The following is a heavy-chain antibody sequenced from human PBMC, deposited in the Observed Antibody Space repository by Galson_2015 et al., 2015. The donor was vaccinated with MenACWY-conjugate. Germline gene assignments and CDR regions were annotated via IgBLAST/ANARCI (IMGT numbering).Heavy chain of an antibody. D-gene: IGHD6-13*01. CDR2: TYYRSRWHN. CDR3: ARGVTRTSGTINWYFDF. CDR1: GDSVSSNSAA. V-gene: IGHV6-1*01. J-gene: IGHJ2*01. Sequence: CAISGDSVSSNSAAWTWIRQSPSRGLEWLGRTYYRSRWHNDYAVSVKSRITINPDTSRNQLSLQLSSVTPEDTAVYYCARGVTRTSGTINWYFDFWGRGTLVTDSS.